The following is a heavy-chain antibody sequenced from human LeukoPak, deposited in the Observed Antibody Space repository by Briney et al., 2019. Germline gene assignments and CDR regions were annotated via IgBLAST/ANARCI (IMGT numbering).Heavy chain of an antibody. CDR3: ARDHSSSWYHFDY. D-gene: IGHD6-13*01. CDR2: INPNSGGT. Sequence: ASVKVSCKASGYTFTGYYMHWVRQAPGQGLEWMGWINPNSGGTNCAQKFQGRVTMTRDTSISTAYMELSRLRSDDTAVYYCARDHSSSWYHFDYWGQGTLVTVSS. V-gene: IGHV1-2*02. J-gene: IGHJ4*02. CDR1: GYTFTGYY.